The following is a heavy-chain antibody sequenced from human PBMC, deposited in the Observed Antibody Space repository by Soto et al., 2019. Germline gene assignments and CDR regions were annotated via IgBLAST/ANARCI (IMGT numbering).Heavy chain of an antibody. V-gene: IGHV1-18*01. J-gene: IGHJ6*03. Sequence: ASVKVSCKASGYTFTSYGISWVRQAPGQGLEWMGWISAYNGNTNYAQKLQGRVTMTTDTSTSTAYMELRSLRSDDTAVYYCARVKVPAAMPKCYYYYMDVGGKGTRLTVS. D-gene: IGHD2-2*01. CDR2: ISAYNGNT. CDR1: GYTFTSYG. CDR3: ARVKVPAAMPKCYYYYMDV.